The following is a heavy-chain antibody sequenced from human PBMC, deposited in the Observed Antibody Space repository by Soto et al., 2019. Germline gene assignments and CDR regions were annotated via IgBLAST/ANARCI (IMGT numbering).Heavy chain of an antibody. Sequence: EMQLVETGGGLIQPGGSLRLSCAASGFTVSSDHMSWVRQAPGKGLEWISVMYYGGTTYYADSVQGRFTISRDSSTNTLYLQMADLRADDTAVYYCVRGAAGFDLWGQGTMVTVSS. V-gene: IGHV3-53*02. CDR2: MYYGGTT. CDR3: VRGAAGFDL. J-gene: IGHJ3*01. D-gene: IGHD6-13*01. CDR1: GFTVSSDH.